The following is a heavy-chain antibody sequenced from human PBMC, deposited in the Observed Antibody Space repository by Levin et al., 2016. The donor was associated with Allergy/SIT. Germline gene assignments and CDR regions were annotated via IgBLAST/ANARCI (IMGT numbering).Heavy chain of an antibody. CDR2: ISSSGSTT. D-gene: IGHD1-26*01. Sequence: GESLKISCAASGFTFSDYYMSWIRQTPGKGLEWVSYISSSGSTTYYADSVKGRFTISRDNAKKSLYLQMNSLRAEDTAVYYCAGGARGAVFDYWGQGTLVTVSS. J-gene: IGHJ4*02. CDR1: GFTFSDYY. V-gene: IGHV3-11*01. CDR3: AGGARGAVFDY.